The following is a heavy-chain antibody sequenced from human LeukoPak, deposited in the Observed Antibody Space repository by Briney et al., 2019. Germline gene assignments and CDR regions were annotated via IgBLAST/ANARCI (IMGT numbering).Heavy chain of an antibody. CDR2: IYYSGST. Sequence: SQTLSLTCTVSGGSISSGGYYWSWIRQPPGKGLEWIGYIYYSGSTNYNPSLKSRVTISVDTSKNQFSLKLSSVTAADTAVYYCARAVAGTRGAFDIWGQGTMVTVSS. CDR3: ARAVAGTRGAFDI. J-gene: IGHJ3*02. D-gene: IGHD6-19*01. V-gene: IGHV4-61*08. CDR1: GGSISSGGYY.